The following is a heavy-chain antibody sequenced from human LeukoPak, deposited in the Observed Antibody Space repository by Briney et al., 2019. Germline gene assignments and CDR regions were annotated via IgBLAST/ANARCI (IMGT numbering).Heavy chain of an antibody. CDR1: GGSISSSSYY. CDR2: IYYSGST. J-gene: IGHJ4*02. CDR3: ARHPYDSSGYYLPD. D-gene: IGHD3-22*01. Sequence: SETLSLTCTVSGGSISSSSYYWGWIRQPPGKGLAWIGSIYYSGSTYYNPSLKSRVTISVDTSKNQFSLKLSSVTAADTAVYYCARHPYDSSGYYLPDWGQGTLVTVSS. V-gene: IGHV4-39*01.